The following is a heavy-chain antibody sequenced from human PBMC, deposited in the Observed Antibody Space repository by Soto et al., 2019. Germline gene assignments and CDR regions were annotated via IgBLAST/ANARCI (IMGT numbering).Heavy chain of an antibody. CDR3: AREVRNYYYYYGMDV. Sequence: SETLSLTCTVSGGSISSYYWSWIRQPPGKGLEWIGYIYYSGSTNYNPSIKSRVTISVDTSKNQFSLKLSSVTAADTAVYYCAREVRNYYYYYGMDVWGQGTTVTVSS. CDR1: GGSISSYY. V-gene: IGHV4-59*01. CDR2: IYYSGST. J-gene: IGHJ6*02.